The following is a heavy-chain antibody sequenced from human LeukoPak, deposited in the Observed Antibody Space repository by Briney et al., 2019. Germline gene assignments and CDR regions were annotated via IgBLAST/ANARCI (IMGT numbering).Heavy chain of an antibody. CDR3: AKDRAWGAFAY. CDR1: GFTFSSYA. J-gene: IGHJ4*02. Sequence: GRSLRLSCAASGFTFSSYAMSWVRQAPGKGLEWVSAISGSGGSTYYADSVKGRFTISRDNSKNTLYLQMNSLRAEDTAIYYCAKDRAWGAFAYWGQGTLVTVSS. CDR2: ISGSGGST. D-gene: IGHD1-26*01. V-gene: IGHV3-23*01.